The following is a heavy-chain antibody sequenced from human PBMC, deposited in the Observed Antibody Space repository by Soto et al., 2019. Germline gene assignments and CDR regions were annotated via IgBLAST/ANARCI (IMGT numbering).Heavy chain of an antibody. J-gene: IGHJ4*02. D-gene: IGHD2-8*02. CDR1: GDIFTKHW. CDR2: INPGDSDT. V-gene: IGHV5-51*01. CDR3: ASQDLYTGSFDY. Sequence: GESLKISCKGSGDIFTKHWIGWVRQMPGKGLEWMGIINPGDSDTRYSPSFQGQVTISADKSISTAYLQWSSLKAADTAIYFCASQDLYTGSFDYWGQGTPVTVSS.